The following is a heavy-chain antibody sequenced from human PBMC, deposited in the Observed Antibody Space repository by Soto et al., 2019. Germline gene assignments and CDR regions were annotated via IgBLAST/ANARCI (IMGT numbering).Heavy chain of an antibody. V-gene: IGHV4-31*03. J-gene: IGHJ4*02. CDR2: IYYSGST. CDR1: GGSISSGGYY. CDR3: ARDRAQTYCSGGSCYSGEGFDY. Sequence: LSLTCTVSGGSISSGGYYWSWIRQHPGKGLEWIGYIYYSGSTYYNPSLKSRVTISVDTSKNQFSLKLSSVTAADTAVYYCARDRAQTYCSGGSCYSGEGFDYWGQGTLVTVSS. D-gene: IGHD2-15*01.